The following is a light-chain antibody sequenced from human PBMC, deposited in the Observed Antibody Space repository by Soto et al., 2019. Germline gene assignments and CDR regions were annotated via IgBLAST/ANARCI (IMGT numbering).Light chain of an antibody. CDR2: EVT. CDR1: SSDVGGYNY. J-gene: IGLJ3*02. CDR3: KSRTTRNTLV. Sequence: QSVLTQPASVSGSPGQSITISCTGTSSDVGGYNYVSWYQQHPGKAPKLIIYEVTHRPSGVSSRFYGSRAGNRASLTISVLQAEDEADYYCKSRTTRNTLVFGGGTKVTVL. V-gene: IGLV2-14*01.